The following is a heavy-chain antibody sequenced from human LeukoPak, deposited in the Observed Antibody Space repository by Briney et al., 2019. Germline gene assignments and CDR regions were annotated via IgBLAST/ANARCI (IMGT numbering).Heavy chain of an antibody. CDR2: INHSGSI. D-gene: IGHD3-22*01. CDR1: GGSFSGYY. V-gene: IGHV4-34*01. Sequence: SETLSLTCAVYGGSFSGYYWSWIRQPPGKGLEWIGEINHSGSINYNSSLKRRVTISVDTSKNQFSLKLSSVTAADTAVYYCARAYYYDSSGYSKEEGYNWFDPWGQGTLVTVSS. J-gene: IGHJ5*02. CDR3: ARAYYYDSSGYSKEEGYNWFDP.